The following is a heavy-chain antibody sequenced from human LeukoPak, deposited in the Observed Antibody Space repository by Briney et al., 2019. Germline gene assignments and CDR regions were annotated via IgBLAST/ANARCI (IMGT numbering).Heavy chain of an antibody. D-gene: IGHD1-7*01. Sequence: PGRSLRLSCAASGFTFSSYSMNWVRQAPGKGLEWVSSISSSSSHIYYADSVKGRFTISRDNAKNSLYLQMNSLRAEDTAVYYCARGITGTSDYGMDVWGQGTTVTVSS. J-gene: IGHJ6*02. V-gene: IGHV3-21*01. CDR3: ARGITGTSDYGMDV. CDR1: GFTFSSYS. CDR2: ISSSSSHI.